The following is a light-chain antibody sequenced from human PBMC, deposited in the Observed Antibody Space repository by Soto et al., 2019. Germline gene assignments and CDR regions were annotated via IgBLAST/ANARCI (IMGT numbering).Light chain of an antibody. CDR2: AAS. J-gene: IGKJ4*01. CDR3: LQHNSYPLT. Sequence: NIQMTQSPSAMSASVGDRVTITCRARQGSSNYLAWFQQKPGKVPKHLIYAASSLQSGVPSRFSGSGSGTEFTLTISSLQPEDFATYYCLQHNSYPLTFGGGTKVEIK. V-gene: IGKV1D-17*01. CDR1: QGSSNY.